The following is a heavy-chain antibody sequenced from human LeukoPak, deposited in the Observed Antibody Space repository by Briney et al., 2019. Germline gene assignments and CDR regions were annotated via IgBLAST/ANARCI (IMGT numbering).Heavy chain of an antibody. Sequence: KPSETLSLTGAVYGGSFSGYYWSWIRQPPGKGLEWIGEINQSGSTNYNPSLKRRVTISVDTSKNQFSLKLSSVTAADTAVYYCARGQQWSNWGQEPRVTVSS. CDR1: GGSFSGYY. D-gene: IGHD6-19*01. V-gene: IGHV4-34*01. J-gene: IGHJ4*02. CDR3: ARGQQWSN. CDR2: INQSGST.